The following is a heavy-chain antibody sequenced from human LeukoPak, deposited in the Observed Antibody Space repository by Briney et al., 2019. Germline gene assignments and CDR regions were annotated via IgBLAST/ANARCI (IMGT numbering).Heavy chain of an antibody. V-gene: IGHV3-30*18. CDR3: AKERFDY. CDR2: ISYDGSNK. Sequence: GGSLRLSCAASGFTFSSYGMHWVRQAPGKGLEWVAVISYDGSNKYYADSVKGRFTISRDNSKNTLYLQMNSLRAEDTAVHYCAKERFDYWGQGTLVTVSS. J-gene: IGHJ4*02. CDR1: GFTFSSYG.